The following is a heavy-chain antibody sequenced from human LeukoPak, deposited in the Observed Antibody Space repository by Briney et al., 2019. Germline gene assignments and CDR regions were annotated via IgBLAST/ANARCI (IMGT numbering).Heavy chain of an antibody. CDR1: GFTFSNYA. V-gene: IGHV3-23*01. Sequence: PGGSLRLSCAASGFTFSNYAMSWVRQAPGKGLEWVSTISGSGVTTYYVDSVKGRFTISRDKSKNTLYLQMNSLRAEDTAIFYCAKESPHFDYWGEGTLVTVSS. CDR2: ISGSGVTT. CDR3: AKESPHFDY. J-gene: IGHJ4*02.